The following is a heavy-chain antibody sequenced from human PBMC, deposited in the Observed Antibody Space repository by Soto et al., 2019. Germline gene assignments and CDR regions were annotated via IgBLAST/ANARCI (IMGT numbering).Heavy chain of an antibody. D-gene: IGHD2-21*02. Sequence: ASVKVSCKASGGTFSSDAISWVRQAPGQGLEWMGGIIPIFGTANYAQKFQGRVTITADKSTGTAYMELSSLRSEDTAVYYCARPRGLQSLCYFDYWGQGTLVTVSS. J-gene: IGHJ4*02. CDR2: IIPIFGTA. CDR3: ARPRGLQSLCYFDY. V-gene: IGHV1-69*06. CDR1: GGTFSSDA.